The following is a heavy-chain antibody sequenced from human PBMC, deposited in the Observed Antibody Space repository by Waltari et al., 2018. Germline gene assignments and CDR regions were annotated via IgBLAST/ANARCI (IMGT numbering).Heavy chain of an antibody. Sequence: EVQLVESGGGLVQPGGSLRLSCAASGFPFSSYWLHWVRQAPGKGLVWVSRINSDGSSTSYADSVKGRFTISRDNAKNTLYLQMNSLRAEDTAVYYCARLAVAGPRGYWGQGTLVTVSS. V-gene: IGHV3-74*01. J-gene: IGHJ4*02. CDR3: ARLAVAGPRGY. D-gene: IGHD6-19*01. CDR1: GFPFSSYW. CDR2: INSDGSST.